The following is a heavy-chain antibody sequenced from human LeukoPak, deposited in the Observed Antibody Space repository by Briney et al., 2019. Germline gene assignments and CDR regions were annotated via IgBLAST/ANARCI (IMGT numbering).Heavy chain of an antibody. Sequence: GGSLRLSCAASGFTFSDYYMSWIRQAPGKGLEWVSYISTSGSMIYYADSVKGRFTISRDNARKSLYLQMNSLRIEDTAMYYCARGTRNTMMVVDHFDYWGQGTLVTVSS. CDR2: ISTSGSMI. J-gene: IGHJ4*02. CDR3: ARGTRNTMMVVDHFDY. D-gene: IGHD3-22*01. CDR1: GFTFSDYY. V-gene: IGHV3-11*04.